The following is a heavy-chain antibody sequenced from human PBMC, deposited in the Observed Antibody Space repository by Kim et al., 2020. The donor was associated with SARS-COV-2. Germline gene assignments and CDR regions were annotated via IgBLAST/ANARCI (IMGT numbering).Heavy chain of an antibody. CDR3: VGGGLRYFDY. J-gene: IGHJ4*02. D-gene: IGHD3-9*01. CDR1: GFPFSSFE. CDR2: ISGSGGPI. V-gene: IGHV3-48*03. Sequence: GGSLRLSCAASGFPFSSFEMNWVRQIPGKGLEWLSYISGSGGPIFYADSVKGRFTISRDNAKNSLYLQMNSLRVYDTGVYHCVGGGLRYFDYWGQGTLVTVSS.